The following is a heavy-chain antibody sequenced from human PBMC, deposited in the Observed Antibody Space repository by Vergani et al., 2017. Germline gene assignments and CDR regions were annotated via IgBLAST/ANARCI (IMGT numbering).Heavy chain of an antibody. CDR3: ARTVYDFWSGYTTVTYYYYMDV. J-gene: IGHJ6*03. Sequence: QVQLQESGPGLVKPSETLSLTCTVSGGSISSYYWSWIRQPPGKGLEWIGYIYYSGSTNYNPSLKSRVTISVDTSKNQFSLKLSSVTAADTAVYYCARTVYDFWSGYTTVTYYYYMDVWGKGTTVTVSS. CDR2: IYYSGST. V-gene: IGHV4-59*01. D-gene: IGHD3-3*01. CDR1: GGSISSYY.